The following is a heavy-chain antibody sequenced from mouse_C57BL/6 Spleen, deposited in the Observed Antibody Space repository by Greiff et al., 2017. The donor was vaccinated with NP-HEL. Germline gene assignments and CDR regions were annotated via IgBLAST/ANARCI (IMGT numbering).Heavy chain of an antibody. CDR3: ARRETSYDFYYAMDY. J-gene: IGHJ4*01. D-gene: IGHD2-4*01. CDR2: IDPEDGET. Sequence: EVKLVESGAELVKPGASVKLSCTASGFNIKDYYMHWVKQRTEQGLEWIGRIDPEDGETKYAPKFQGKATITADTSSNTAYLQLSSLTSEDTAVYYCARRETSYDFYYAMDYWGQGTSVTVSS. CDR1: GFNIKDYY. V-gene: IGHV14-2*01.